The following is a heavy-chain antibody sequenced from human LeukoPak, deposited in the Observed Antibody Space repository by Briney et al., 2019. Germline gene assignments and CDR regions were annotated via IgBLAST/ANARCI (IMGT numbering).Heavy chain of an antibody. V-gene: IGHV2-70*11. CDR3: ARTHYYDSSGYRD. J-gene: IGHJ4*02. CDR2: IDWDDDK. D-gene: IGHD3-22*01. Sequence: SGPTLVKPTQTLTLTCTFSGFSLSTSGMCVSWIRQPPGKALEWLARIDWDDDKYYSTSLKTRLTNSKDTSKNQVVLTMTNMDPVDTATYYCARTHYYDSSGYRDWGQGTLVTVSS. CDR1: GFSLSTSGMC.